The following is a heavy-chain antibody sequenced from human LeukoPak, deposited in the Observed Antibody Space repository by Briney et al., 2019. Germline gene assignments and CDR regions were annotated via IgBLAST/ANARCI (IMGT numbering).Heavy chain of an antibody. CDR3: AKELKYSSVPWYFDY. J-gene: IGHJ4*02. CDR1: GFTFSSYA. V-gene: IGHV3-23*01. CDR2: ISGSGGST. Sequence: PGGSLRLSCAASGFTFSSYAMSWVRQAPGKGLEWVSAISGSGGSTYYADSVKGLFTISRDDSKNTLYPQMNSLRAEDTAVYYCAKELKYSSVPWYFDYWGQGTLVTVSS. D-gene: IGHD6-19*01.